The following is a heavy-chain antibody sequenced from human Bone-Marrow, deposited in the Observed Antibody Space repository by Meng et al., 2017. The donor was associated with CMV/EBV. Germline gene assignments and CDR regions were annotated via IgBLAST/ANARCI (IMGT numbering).Heavy chain of an antibody. CDR3: ARDSVTAMAIDY. J-gene: IGHJ4*02. Sequence: SCKASGYTFTGYYMHWVRQAPGKGLEWVAFIRYDGSNKYYADSVKGRFTISRDNSKNTLYLQMNSLRAEDTAVYYCARDSVTAMAIDYWGQGTLVTVSS. D-gene: IGHD5-18*01. CDR2: IRYDGSNK. V-gene: IGHV3-30*02. CDR1: GYTFTGYY.